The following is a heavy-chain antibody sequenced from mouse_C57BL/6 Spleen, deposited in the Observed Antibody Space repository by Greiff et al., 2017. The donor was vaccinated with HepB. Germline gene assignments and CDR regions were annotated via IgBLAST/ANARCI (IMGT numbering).Heavy chain of an antibody. J-gene: IGHJ2*01. V-gene: IGHV5-17*01. CDR1: GFTFSDYG. Sequence: EVMLVESGGGLVKPGGSLKLSCAASGFTFSDYGMHWVRQAPEKGLEWVAYISSGSSTIYYADTVKGRCTISRDNAKNTLFLQMTSLRSEDTAMYYCARSAYEGYFDYWGQGTTLTVSS. D-gene: IGHD5-1*01. CDR2: ISSGSSTI. CDR3: ARSAYEGYFDY.